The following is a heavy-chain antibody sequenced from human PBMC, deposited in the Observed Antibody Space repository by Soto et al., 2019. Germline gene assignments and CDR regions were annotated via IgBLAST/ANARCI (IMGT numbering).Heavy chain of an antibody. CDR1: GGTFSSYT. J-gene: IGHJ4*02. D-gene: IGHD3-22*01. Sequence: ASVKVSCKASGGTFSSYTISWVRQAPGQGLEWMGRIIPILGIANYAQKFQGRVTMTRDTSTSTVYMELSSLRSEDTAVYYCARDLYDSSGPFDYWGQGTLVTVSS. CDR3: ARDLYDSSGPFDY. CDR2: IIPILGIA. V-gene: IGHV1-69*04.